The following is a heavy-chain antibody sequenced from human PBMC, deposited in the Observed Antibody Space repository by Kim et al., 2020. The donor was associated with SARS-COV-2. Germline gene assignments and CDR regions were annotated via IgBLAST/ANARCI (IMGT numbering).Heavy chain of an antibody. CDR2: ISAYNGNT. CDR3: ARDGIAARPNYYYYGMDV. D-gene: IGHD6-6*01. V-gene: IGHV1-18*01. CDR1: GYTFTSDG. Sequence: ASVKVSCKASGYTFTSDGISWVRQATGQGLEWMGWISAYNGNTNYAQKLQGRVTMTTDTSTSTAYMELRSLRSDDTAVYYCARDGIAARPNYYYYGMDVWGQGTTVTVSS. J-gene: IGHJ6*02.